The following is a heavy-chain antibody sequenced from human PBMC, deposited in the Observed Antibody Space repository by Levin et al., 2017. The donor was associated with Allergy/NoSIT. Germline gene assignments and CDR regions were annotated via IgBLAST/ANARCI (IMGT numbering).Heavy chain of an antibody. J-gene: IGHJ3*01. D-gene: IGHD3-16*01. CDR2: ISPTDAST. V-gene: IGHV3-23*01. CDR1: GFAINTYA. Sequence: ASVKVSCAASGFAINTYAMNWVRQAPGEGLEWVSAISPTDASTYYAGSVRGRFTISRDNSKNTLYLQMNSPRVDDTAVYYCAARGDSGRFHVWGQGTVVTVSS. CDR3: AARGDSGRFHV.